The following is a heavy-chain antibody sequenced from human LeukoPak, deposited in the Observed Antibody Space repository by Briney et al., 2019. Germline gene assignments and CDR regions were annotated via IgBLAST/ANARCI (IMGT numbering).Heavy chain of an antibody. CDR2: ISAYNGNT. CDR3: ARISRFGELLTRRGDY. CDR1: GYTFTSYG. V-gene: IGHV1-18*01. D-gene: IGHD3-10*01. Sequence: ASMKVSCKASGYTFTSYGISWVRQAPGQGLEWMGWISAYNGNTNYAQKLQGRVTMTTDTSTSTAYMELRSLRSDDTAVYYCARISRFGELLTRRGDYWGQGTLVTVSS. J-gene: IGHJ4*02.